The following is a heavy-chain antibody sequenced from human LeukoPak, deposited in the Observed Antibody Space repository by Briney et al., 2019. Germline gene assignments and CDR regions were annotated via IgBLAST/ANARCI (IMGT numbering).Heavy chain of an antibody. CDR2: INNDGLST. CDR3: AKNWEELDY. V-gene: IGHV3-64D*06. CDR1: GFAFSNYA. D-gene: IGHD1-26*01. J-gene: IGHJ4*02. Sequence: GSLRLSCSGSGFAFSNYAIHWVRQAPGKGLEYVSAINNDGLSTYYADSVKGRFTITRDDSKNTLHLQMSSLRADDTAVYYCAKNWEELDYWGQGTLVTVSS.